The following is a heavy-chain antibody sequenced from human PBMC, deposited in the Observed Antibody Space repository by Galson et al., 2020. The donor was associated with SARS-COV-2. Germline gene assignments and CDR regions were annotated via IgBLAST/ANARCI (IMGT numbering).Heavy chain of an antibody. CDR3: TWTTVTLQWDF. D-gene: IGHD4-17*01. CDR2: FKIKTDGCTT. CDR1: GFTFSNVW. V-gene: IGHV3-15*01. Sequence: GGSLRFSFAASGFTFSNVWMSCFRQAPGKGLGWFGRFKIKTDGCTTHYASPVKGRFIISRDDSKNTLYLQMDSLKTEDTAVYYCTWTTVTLQWDFWGQGPQVTVSS. J-gene: IGHJ4*02.